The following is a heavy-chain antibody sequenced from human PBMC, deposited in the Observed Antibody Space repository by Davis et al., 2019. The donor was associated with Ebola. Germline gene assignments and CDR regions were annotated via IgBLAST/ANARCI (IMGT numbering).Heavy chain of an antibody. CDR1: GYTFNGYH. D-gene: IGHD7-27*01. J-gene: IGHJ6*03. CDR2: INPSSGGT. Sequence: ASVKVSCKASGYTFNGYHIHWVRQAPGQGLEWMGWINPSSGGTKSTQKFQGRVTLTRNSSISTAYMDLSSLTSDDTAVYYCARAPLGGVYYYYYMDVWGKGTTVTVSS. CDR3: ARAPLGGVYYYYYMDV. V-gene: IGHV1-2*02.